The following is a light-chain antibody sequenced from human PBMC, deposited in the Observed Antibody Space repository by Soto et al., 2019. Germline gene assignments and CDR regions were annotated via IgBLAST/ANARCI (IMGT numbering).Light chain of an antibody. CDR1: QVISTS. V-gene: IGKV1-9*01. Sequence: DIQMTQSPSTLSASVGDRVTITCRASQVISTSLAWYQVKPGKAPKLLIYAASTLQSGVPSRFSGSGSGTEFTLTINSLQSEDSAVYYCQQHNQWPITFGQGTRLEIK. CDR2: AAS. CDR3: QQHNQWPIT. J-gene: IGKJ5*01.